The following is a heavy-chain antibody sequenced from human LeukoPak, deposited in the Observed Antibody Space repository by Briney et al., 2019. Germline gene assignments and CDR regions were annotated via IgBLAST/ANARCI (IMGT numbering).Heavy chain of an antibody. CDR2: IYYSGST. CDR1: GGSISSYY. J-gene: IGHJ4*02. D-gene: IGHD2-2*01. Sequence: SETLSLTCTVSGGSISSYYWSWIRQPPGKGLEWIGYIYYSGSTNYNPSLKSRVTISVDTSKNQFSLKLSSVTAADTAVYYCAVHGGLLSPLSQWGQGTLVTVSS. V-gene: IGHV4-59*01. CDR3: AVHGGLLSPLSQ.